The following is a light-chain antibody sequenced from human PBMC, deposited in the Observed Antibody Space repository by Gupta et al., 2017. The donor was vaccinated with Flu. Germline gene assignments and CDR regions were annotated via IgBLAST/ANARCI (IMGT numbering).Light chain of an antibody. J-gene: IGLJ3*02. Sequence: GNNIVTKRVPWYQPKPGQAPVLVVYDDSDRPSGIPERFSGSSSGNAATLTISRVEAGDEADYICQVWDSSGDHRGVFGGRTKLTVL. CDR3: QVWDSSGDHRGV. V-gene: IGLV3-21*02. CDR1: NIVTKR. CDR2: DDS.